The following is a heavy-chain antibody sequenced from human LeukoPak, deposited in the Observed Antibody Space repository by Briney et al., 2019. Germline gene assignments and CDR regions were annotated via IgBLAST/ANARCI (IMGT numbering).Heavy chain of an antibody. CDR3: ARSLVTREHFDY. J-gene: IGHJ4*02. CDR2: IYYSGST. D-gene: IGHD2-21*02. V-gene: IGHV4-59*01. CDR1: GGSISSYY. Sequence: SETQSLICTASGGSISSYYWSWIRQPPGKGLEWIGYIYYSGSTNYNPSLKSRVTISVDTSKNQFSLKLSSVTAADTAVYYCARSLVTREHFDYWGPGTLVTVSS.